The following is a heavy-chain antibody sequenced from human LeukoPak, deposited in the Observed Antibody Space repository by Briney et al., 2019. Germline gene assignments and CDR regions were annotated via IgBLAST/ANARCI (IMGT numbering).Heavy chain of an antibody. D-gene: IGHD4-17*01. Sequence: SVKVSCKTSGYTFSTYAISWVRQAPGQGLEWMGWISAYNGNTNYAQKLQGRVTMTTDTSTSTAYMELRSLRSDDTAVYYCARVSGPTVNDAFDIWGQGTMVTVSS. J-gene: IGHJ3*02. CDR1: GYTFSTYA. CDR2: ISAYNGNT. V-gene: IGHV1-18*01. CDR3: ARVSGPTVNDAFDI.